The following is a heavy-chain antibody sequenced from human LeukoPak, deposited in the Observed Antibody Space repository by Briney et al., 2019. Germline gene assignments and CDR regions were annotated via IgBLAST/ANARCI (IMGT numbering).Heavy chain of an antibody. V-gene: IGHV1-69*13. Sequence: GASVKVSCKASGGTFSSYAISWVRQAPGQGLEWMGGIIPIFGTANYAQKFQGGVTITADESTSTAYMELSSLRSEDTAVYYCARAIENSGYDFDYWGQGTLVTVSS. CDR1: GGTFSSYA. D-gene: IGHD5-12*01. CDR3: ARAIENSGYDFDY. CDR2: IIPIFGTA. J-gene: IGHJ4*02.